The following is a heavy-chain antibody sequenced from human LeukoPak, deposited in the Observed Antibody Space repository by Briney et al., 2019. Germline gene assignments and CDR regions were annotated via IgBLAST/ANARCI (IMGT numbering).Heavy chain of an antibody. CDR2: IYPGDSDT. CDR1: GYSFTSYW. D-gene: IGHD6-13*01. CDR3: ARFVIAAAGTNWFDP. Sequence: GESLKISCKGSGYSFTSYWIGWVRQMPGKGLEWIGIIYPGDSDTRYSPSFQGQVTISADKSISTAYLQWSSLKASDTAMYYCARFVIAAAGTNWFDPWGQGTLVTVSS. V-gene: IGHV5-51*01. J-gene: IGHJ5*02.